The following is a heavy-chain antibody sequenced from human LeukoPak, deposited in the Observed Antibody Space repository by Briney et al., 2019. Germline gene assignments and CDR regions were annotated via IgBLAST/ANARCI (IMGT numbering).Heavy chain of an antibody. CDR1: GGSFSSYY. CDR2: IYYSGST. D-gene: IGHD2-21*01. J-gene: IGHJ3*02. V-gene: IGHV4-59*12. CDR3: ARPIVVVPLRAFDI. Sequence: PSETLSLTCTVSGGSFSSYYWSWIRQPPGKGLEWIGYIYYSGSTNYNPSLKSRVTISLDTSKNQFSLKLSSVTAADTAVYYCARPIVVVPLRAFDIWGQGTMVTVSS.